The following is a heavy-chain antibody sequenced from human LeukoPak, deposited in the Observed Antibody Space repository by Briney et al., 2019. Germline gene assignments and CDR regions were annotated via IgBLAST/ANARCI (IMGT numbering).Heavy chain of an antibody. CDR2: INPNSGGT. CDR3: VRSGYVYGYGWDVGV. CDR1: GYIFTGYF. V-gene: IGHV1-2*02. D-gene: IGHD5-18*01. J-gene: IGHJ6*04. Sequence: VKVSCKASGYIFTGYFIYWVRQAPGQGLEWMGWINPNSGGTNYAQNFQGRVTMTRDTSISTAYMELSRLRSDDTAVYYCVRSGYVYGYGWDVGVWGKGTTVTVSS.